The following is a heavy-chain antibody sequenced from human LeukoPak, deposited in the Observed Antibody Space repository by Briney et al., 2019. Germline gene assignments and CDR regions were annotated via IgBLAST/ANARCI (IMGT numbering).Heavy chain of an antibody. CDR1: GGSISSDY. J-gene: IGHJ4*02. CDR2: IYYTGGT. Sequence: SETLSLTCTVSGGSISSDYWTWIRHPPGKGLEYIGYIYYTGGTNYNPSLKSRVTISVDTSKNQFSLKLSSVTAADTAVYFCAKYGNSGWVIDNWGQGTLVTVSS. CDR3: AKYGNSGWVIDN. V-gene: IGHV4-59*08. D-gene: IGHD6-19*01.